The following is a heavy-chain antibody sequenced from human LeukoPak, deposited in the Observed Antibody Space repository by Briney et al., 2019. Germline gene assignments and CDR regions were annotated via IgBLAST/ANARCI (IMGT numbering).Heavy chain of an antibody. Sequence: SETLSLTCTVSGGSISSYYWSWIRQPPGKGLEWIGYIYYSGSTNCNPSLKSRVTISVDTSKNQFSLKLSSVTAADTAVYYCARAYRVIAALFWYFDYWGQGTLVTVSS. J-gene: IGHJ4*02. D-gene: IGHD6-13*01. CDR3: ARAYRVIAALFWYFDY. V-gene: IGHV4-59*01. CDR2: IYYSGST. CDR1: GGSISSYY.